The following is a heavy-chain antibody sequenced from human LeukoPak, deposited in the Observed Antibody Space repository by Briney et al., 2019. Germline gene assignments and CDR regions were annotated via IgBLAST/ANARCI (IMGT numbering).Heavy chain of an antibody. V-gene: IGHV1-46*01. CDR1: GYTFTSYY. CDR3: ARDLVGATGYYYMDV. D-gene: IGHD1-26*01. J-gene: IGHJ6*03. CDR2: INPSGGST. Sequence: ASVKVSCKASGYTFTSYYMHWVRQAPGQGLEWMGIINPSGGSTSYAQKFQGRVTMTRDTSTSTVYMELSSLRSEDTAVYYCARDLVGATGYYYMDVWGKGTTVTISS.